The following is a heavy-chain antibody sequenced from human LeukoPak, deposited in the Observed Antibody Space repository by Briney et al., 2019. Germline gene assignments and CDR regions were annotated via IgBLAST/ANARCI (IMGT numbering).Heavy chain of an antibody. J-gene: IGHJ6*02. V-gene: IGHV3-66*01. D-gene: IGHD3-9*01. CDR1: GCTVSSNY. Sequence: GGSLRLSCAVSGCTVSSNYMSWVRQAPGKGLEWVSVINSGGSTYYADSVKGRFTISRDNSKNTLYLQMNSLRAEDTAVYYCARAESPNYDILTGYLRYGMDGWGQGSTVTVSS. CDR3: ARAESPNYDILTGYLRYGMDG. CDR2: INSGGST.